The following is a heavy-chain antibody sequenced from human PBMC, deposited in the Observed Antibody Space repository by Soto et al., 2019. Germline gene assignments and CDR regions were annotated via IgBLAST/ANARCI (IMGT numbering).Heavy chain of an antibody. CDR1: GGSISSSNL. V-gene: IGHV4-4*02. CDR3: ATQTRGPTVTKSESTQH. J-gene: IGHJ1*01. CDR2: IYHSGST. Sequence: QVQLQESGPGLVKLSGTLSLTCAVSGGSISSSNLWCWVRQHPGKGLEWIGEIYHSGSTNYNPSLKRRVTISVDKSKNQFSLKLSTVNAADTSVYYCATQTRGPTVTKSESTQHSGQGTLVTVSS. D-gene: IGHD4-17*01.